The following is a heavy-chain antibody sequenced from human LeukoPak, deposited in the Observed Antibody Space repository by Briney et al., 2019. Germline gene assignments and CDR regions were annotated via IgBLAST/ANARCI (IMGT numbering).Heavy chain of an antibody. CDR2: FDPEDGET. Sequence: GASVKVSCKVSGYTLTELSMHWVRQAPGKGLEWMGGFDPEDGETIYAQKFQGRVTMTEDTSTDTAYMELSSLRSEDTAVYYCARSSGYCSSTSCYGPDYWGQGTLVTVSS. CDR1: GYTLTELS. D-gene: IGHD2-2*01. J-gene: IGHJ4*02. V-gene: IGHV1-24*01. CDR3: ARSSGYCSSTSCYGPDY.